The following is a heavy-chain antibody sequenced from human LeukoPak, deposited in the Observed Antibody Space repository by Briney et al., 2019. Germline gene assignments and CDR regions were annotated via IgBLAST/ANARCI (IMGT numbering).Heavy chain of an antibody. J-gene: IGHJ3*02. V-gene: IGHV4-30-2*01. CDR1: GGSISSDGYY. CDR2: IQHTGGT. D-gene: IGHD3-10*01. CDR3: ARDPSGGMVRGVIANAFDI. Sequence: PSQTLSLTCTVSGGSISSDGYYWSWIRQPPGKGPEWIGHIQHTGGTHYNSSLKSRVTISADRSKNQFSLKLSSVTAADTAVYYCARDPSGGMVRGVIANAFDIWGQGTMVTVSS.